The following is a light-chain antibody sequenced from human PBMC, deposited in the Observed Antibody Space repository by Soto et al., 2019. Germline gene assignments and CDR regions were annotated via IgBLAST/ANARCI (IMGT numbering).Light chain of an antibody. CDR3: CSYAGSSTVV. J-gene: IGLJ2*01. CDR1: SSDVGSYNL. Sequence: QSVLTQPASVSGSPGQSITISCTGTSSDVGSYNLFSWYQQHPGKAPKLMIYEGSKRPSGVSNRFSGSKSGNTASLTISGLQAEDEADYYCCSYAGSSTVVFGGGTQLTVL. V-gene: IGLV2-23*01. CDR2: EGS.